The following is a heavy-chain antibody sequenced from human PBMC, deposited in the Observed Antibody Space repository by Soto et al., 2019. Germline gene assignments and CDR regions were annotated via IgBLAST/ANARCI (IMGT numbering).Heavy chain of an antibody. CDR2: IWYDGSNK. CDR1: GFTFSSYG. J-gene: IGHJ5*02. V-gene: IGHV3-33*01. D-gene: IGHD6-19*01. Sequence: GGSLRLSCAASGFTFSSYGMHWVRQAPGKGLEWVAVIWYDGSNKYYADSVKGRFTISRDNSKNTLYLQMNSLRAEDTAVYYCARDSSGWPFDPWGQGTLVTVSS. CDR3: ARDSSGWPFDP.